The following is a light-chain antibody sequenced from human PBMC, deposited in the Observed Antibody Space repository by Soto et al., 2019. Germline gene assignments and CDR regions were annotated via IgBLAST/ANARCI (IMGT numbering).Light chain of an antibody. CDR2: AAS. J-gene: IGKJ4*01. CDR1: QSVGSRY. CDR3: QYYGTSVFI. Sequence: EIVLTQSPGTLSLSPVERVTLSCRASQSVGSRYLAWYQQKPGQAPRLLIYAASTRATGIPDRFSGSGSGTAFTLTITRLEPEDIAVYYCQYYGTSVFIFGGGTKVDIK. V-gene: IGKV3-20*01.